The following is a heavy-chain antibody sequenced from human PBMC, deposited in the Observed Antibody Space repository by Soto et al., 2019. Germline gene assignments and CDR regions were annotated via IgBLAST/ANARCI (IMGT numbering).Heavy chain of an antibody. CDR1: GGSISSGDYY. D-gene: IGHD3-10*01. CDR2: IYYSGST. CDR3: AGVGGSGAPTIDH. J-gene: IGHJ4*02. Sequence: QVQLQESGPGLVKPSQTLSLTCTVSGGSISSGDYYWSWIRQPPGKGLEWIGYIYYSGSTYYNPSLKRRVTLPVDPSKTQFSRKLSSVTAADPAVYYGAGVGGSGAPTIDHWGQGTLVTVSS. V-gene: IGHV4-30-4*01.